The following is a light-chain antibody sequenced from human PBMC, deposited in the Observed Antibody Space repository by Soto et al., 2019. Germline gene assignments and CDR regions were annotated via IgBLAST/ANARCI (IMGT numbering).Light chain of an antibody. V-gene: IGKV3-15*01. CDR3: QNYQNLWA. Sequence: EIVMTQSPATLSVSPGERATLSCRASQSVYSNVAWYQQRPGQAPSLLIYRDSTRATGIPARFSGSGSGTELTLTISCLKSEDFAVYYCQNYQNLWAFGQGTKVEIK. CDR2: RDS. CDR1: QSVYSN. J-gene: IGKJ1*01.